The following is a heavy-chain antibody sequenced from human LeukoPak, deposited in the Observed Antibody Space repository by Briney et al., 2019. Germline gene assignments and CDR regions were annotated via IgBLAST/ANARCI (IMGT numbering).Heavy chain of an antibody. CDR1: GGSISRSDYY. J-gene: IGHJ4*02. V-gene: IGHV4-39*06. D-gene: IGHD5-18*01. CDR3: ARVHGGYSYGYYFDY. Sequence: SETLFLTCNVSGGSISRSDYYWGWIRQPPGKGLEWIDSSYYSGSAYYNPSLRSRVTISVDTSKNQFPLKLSSVTAADTAVYYCARVHGGYSYGYYFDYWGQGTLVTVSS. CDR2: SYYSGSA.